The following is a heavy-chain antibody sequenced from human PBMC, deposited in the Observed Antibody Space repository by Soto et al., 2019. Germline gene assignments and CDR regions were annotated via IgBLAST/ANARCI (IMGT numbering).Heavy chain of an antibody. J-gene: IGHJ6*02. CDR2: ISGSGGST. D-gene: IGHD3-3*01. CDR3: AKEQYYDFWSGLIAPNYGMDV. V-gene: IGHV3-23*01. Sequence: RGSLRLSCAASGFTFSSYAMSWVRQAPGKGLEWVSAISGSGGSTYYADSVKGRFTISRDNSKNTLYLQMNSLRAEDTAVYYCAKEQYYDFWSGLIAPNYGMDVWGQGTTVTVSS. CDR1: GFTFSSYA.